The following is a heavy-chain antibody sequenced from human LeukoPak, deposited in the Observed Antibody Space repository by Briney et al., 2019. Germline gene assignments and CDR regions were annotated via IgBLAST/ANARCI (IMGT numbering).Heavy chain of an antibody. CDR2: VSGSGAGT. V-gene: IGHV3-23*01. CDR3: ARISATSASDH. J-gene: IGHJ4*02. D-gene: IGHD1-26*01. Sequence: GGALLLSRGASGFPFITFAMTGVRQGPGKGLEWVSSVSGSGAGTYYGDSVKGQFTISRDNSKNTLYLQMNSLRGEDAAVYYCARISATSASDHWGQGTLVTVSS. CDR1: GFPFITFA.